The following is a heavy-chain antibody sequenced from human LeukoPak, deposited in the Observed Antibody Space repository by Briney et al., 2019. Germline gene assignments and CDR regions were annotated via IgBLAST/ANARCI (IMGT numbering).Heavy chain of an antibody. CDR3: ARDKKVATPYYWYSMDV. J-gene: IGHJ6*03. V-gene: IGHV4-59*01. D-gene: IGHD5-12*01. CDR1: GGSISSYY. Sequence: SETLSLTCTVSGGSISSYYWSWLRQPPRKGLEWIGYIYYSGSTNYNPSLKSRVTISVDTSKNQFSLKLSSVTAADTAVYYCARDKKVATPYYWYSMDVWGKGTTVTVSS. CDR2: IYYSGST.